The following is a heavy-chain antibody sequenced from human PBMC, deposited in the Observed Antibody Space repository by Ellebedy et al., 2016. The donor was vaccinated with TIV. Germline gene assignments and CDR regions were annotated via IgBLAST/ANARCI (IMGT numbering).Heavy chain of an antibody. CDR2: IYTSGST. CDR3: ASDYSNYYYGMDV. Sequence: SETLSLTCTVSGASISSYYWSWIRQPAGKALEWIGRIYTSGSTNYNPSLKSRVTMSVDTSKNQFSLKLSSVTAADTAVYYCASDYSNYYYGMDVWGQGTMVTVSS. J-gene: IGHJ6*02. CDR1: GASISSYY. D-gene: IGHD4-11*01. V-gene: IGHV4-4*07.